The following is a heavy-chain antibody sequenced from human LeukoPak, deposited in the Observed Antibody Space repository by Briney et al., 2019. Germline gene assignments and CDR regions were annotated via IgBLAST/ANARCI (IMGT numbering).Heavy chain of an antibody. CDR3: ATTYCSSTSCYRDAFDI. CDR1: GGTFSSYA. J-gene: IGHJ3*02. V-gene: IGHV1-69*04. Sequence: ASVKVSCKASGGTFSSYAISWVRQAPGQGLEWMGRIIPILGIANYAQKFQGRVTMTEDTSTDTAYMELSSLRSEDTAVYYCATTYCSSTSCYRDAFDIWGQGTMVTVSS. CDR2: IIPILGIA. D-gene: IGHD2-2*01.